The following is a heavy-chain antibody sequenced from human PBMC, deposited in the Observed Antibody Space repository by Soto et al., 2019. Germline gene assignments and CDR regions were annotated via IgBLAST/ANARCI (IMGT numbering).Heavy chain of an antibody. J-gene: IGHJ4*02. CDR3: AGRRAGDYYVDY. Sequence: PSETLSLTCAVSGGSISSSSYYWGWILQPPGKGLEWIGSIYYSGSTGDNQSLKSRVTLSVDTSKTQFSLNFNSVTAADTAVYYCAGRRAGDYYVDYGGQGTRVTVSS. CDR2: IYYSGST. CDR1: GGSISSSSYY. D-gene: IGHD1-26*01. V-gene: IGHV4-39*01.